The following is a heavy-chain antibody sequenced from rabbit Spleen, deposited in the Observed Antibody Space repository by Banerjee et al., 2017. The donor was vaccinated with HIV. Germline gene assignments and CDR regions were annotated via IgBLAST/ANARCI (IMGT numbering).Heavy chain of an antibody. Sequence: QEQLEESGGGLVKPGASLTLTCKASGFSFSSGYYMCWVRQAPGKGLEWIAYIYPDYRSTHYATWVNGRFTISLDNAQNTVTLQMTSLTDADTATYFCARGGYGGHIYAMGLWGPGTLVTVS. J-gene: IGHJ6*01. CDR1: GFSFSSGYY. D-gene: IGHD4-2*01. CDR2: IYPDYRST. CDR3: ARGGYGGHIYAMGL. V-gene: IGHV1S45*01.